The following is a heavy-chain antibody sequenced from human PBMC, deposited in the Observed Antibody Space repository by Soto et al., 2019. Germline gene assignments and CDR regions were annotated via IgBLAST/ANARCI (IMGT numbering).Heavy chain of an antibody. V-gene: IGHV1-2*02. J-gene: IGHJ4*01. Sequence: GASVKVSCKASGYSFTKYHMHWVRQAPGQGLEWMGWINPGSGVTNQAQKFQGRVTMTRDTSITTTYMELNSLTSDDTAVYYCARVAGHKNARFDTWGHGALVTVSS. CDR2: INPGSGVT. CDR3: ARVAGHKNARFDT. D-gene: IGHD1-1*01. CDR1: GYSFTKYH.